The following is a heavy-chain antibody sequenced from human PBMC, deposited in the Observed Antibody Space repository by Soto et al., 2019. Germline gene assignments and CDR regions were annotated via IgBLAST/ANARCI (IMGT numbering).Heavy chain of an antibody. V-gene: IGHV4-4*07. Sequence: SETLSLTCTVSGGSISSYYWSWIRQPAGKGLEWIGRIYTSGSTNYNPSPKSRVTMSVDTSKNQFSLKLSSVTAADTAVYYCARGSMAVVITPFDYWGQGTLVTVSS. CDR2: IYTSGST. CDR3: ARGSMAVVITPFDY. CDR1: GGSISSYY. J-gene: IGHJ4*02. D-gene: IGHD3-22*01.